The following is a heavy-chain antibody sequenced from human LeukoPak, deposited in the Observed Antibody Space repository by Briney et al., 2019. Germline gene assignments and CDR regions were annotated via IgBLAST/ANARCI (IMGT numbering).Heavy chain of an antibody. D-gene: IGHD2-2*01. CDR3: ARDRAYCSSTSCYAGIGWFDP. CDR2: IYHSGST. CDR1: GGSISSGGYS. Sequence: SETLSLTCAVSGGSISSGGYSWSWIRQPPGKGLEWIRYIYHSGSTYYNPSLKSRVTISVDRSKNQFSLKLSSVTAADTAVYYCARDRAYCSSTSCYAGIGWFDPWGQGTLVTVSS. V-gene: IGHV4-30-2*01. J-gene: IGHJ5*02.